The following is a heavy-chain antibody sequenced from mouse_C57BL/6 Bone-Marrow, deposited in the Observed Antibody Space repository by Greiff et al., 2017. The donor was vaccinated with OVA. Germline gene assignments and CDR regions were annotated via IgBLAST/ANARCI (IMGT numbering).Heavy chain of an antibody. D-gene: IGHD4-1*01. CDR1: GFTFSDYY. J-gene: IGHJ3*01. Sequence: EVQGVESGGGLVQPGGSLKLSCAASGFTFSDYYMYWVRQTPEKRLEWVAYISNGGGSTYYPDTVKGRFTISSDNAKNTLYLQMSRLKSEDAAMYYCARQNLGGLAYWGQGTLVTVSA. CDR3: ARQNLGGLAY. V-gene: IGHV5-12*01. CDR2: ISNGGGST.